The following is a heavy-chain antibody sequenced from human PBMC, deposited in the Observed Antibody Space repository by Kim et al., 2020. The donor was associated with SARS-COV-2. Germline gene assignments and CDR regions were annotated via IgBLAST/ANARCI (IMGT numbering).Heavy chain of an antibody. CDR3: ARLRYYDILTGSGAAFDI. Sequence: SETLSLTCTVSGGSISSYYWSWIRQPPGKGLEWIGYIYYSGSTNYNPSLKSRVTISVDTSKNQFSLKLSSVTAADTAVHYCARLRYYDILTGSGAAFDIWGQGTMVTVSS. CDR1: GGSISSYY. D-gene: IGHD3-9*01. V-gene: IGHV4-59*13. J-gene: IGHJ3*02. CDR2: IYYSGST.